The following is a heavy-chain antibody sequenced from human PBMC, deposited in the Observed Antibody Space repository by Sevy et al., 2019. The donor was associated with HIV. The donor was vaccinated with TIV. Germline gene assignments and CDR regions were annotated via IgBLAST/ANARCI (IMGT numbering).Heavy chain of an antibody. CDR2: ISSSSSYI. CDR1: GFTFSSYS. D-gene: IGHD6-25*01. J-gene: IGHJ5*02. CDR3: ARHKRAAVWFDP. Sequence: GGSLRFSCAASGFTFSSYSMNWVRQAPGKALEWVSSISSSSSYIYYADSVKGRFTISRDNAKNSLYLQMNSLRAEDTAVYYCARHKRAAVWFDPWGQGTLVTVSS. V-gene: IGHV3-21*01.